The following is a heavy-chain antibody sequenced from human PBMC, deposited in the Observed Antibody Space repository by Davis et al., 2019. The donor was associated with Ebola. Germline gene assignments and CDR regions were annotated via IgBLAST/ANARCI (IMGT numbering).Heavy chain of an antibody. D-gene: IGHD3-22*01. CDR3: TKGDRDYSSSPFDY. Sequence: GGSLRLSCAASGFTFSDYYMSWIRQAPGKGLEWISSISSSGTVTYYADSVKGRFTISRDSSKNTLDLQMNSLRAEDTALYSCTKGDRDYSSSPFDYWGQGTLVTVSS. CDR1: GFTFSDYY. V-gene: IGHV3-11*01. CDR2: ISSSGTVT. J-gene: IGHJ4*02.